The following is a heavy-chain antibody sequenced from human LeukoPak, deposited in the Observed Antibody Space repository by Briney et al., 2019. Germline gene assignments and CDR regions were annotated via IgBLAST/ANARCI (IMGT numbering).Heavy chain of an antibody. CDR1: GGSISSYY. D-gene: IGHD2-15*01. Sequence: SETLSLTCTVSGGSISSYYWSWIRQPPGKGLEWIGYIYYSGSTNYNPSLKSRVTISVDTSKNQFSLKLSSVTAADTAVYYCARNLGYCSGGSCYPDYYFDYWGQGTLVTVSS. CDR3: ARNLGYCSGGSCYPDYYFDY. CDR2: IYYSGST. V-gene: IGHV4-59*08. J-gene: IGHJ4*02.